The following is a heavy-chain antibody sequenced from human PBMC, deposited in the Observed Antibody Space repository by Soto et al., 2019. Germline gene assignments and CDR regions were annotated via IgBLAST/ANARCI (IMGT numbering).Heavy chain of an antibody. CDR2: LSGNGGST. CDR1: GFTFRTYA. J-gene: IGHJ4*02. V-gene: IGHV3-23*01. Sequence: EVQLLESGGGLVQRGGSLRLSWAASGFTFRTYARNWVRQAPGKGLGWVSALSGNGGSTYYADPVKGGFTISRDNSQNTLYLEMNSLRADDTAVYYCARGWVGYCSGGSCAGPFDYWGQGTLVTVSS. D-gene: IGHD2-15*01. CDR3: ARGWVGYCSGGSCAGPFDY.